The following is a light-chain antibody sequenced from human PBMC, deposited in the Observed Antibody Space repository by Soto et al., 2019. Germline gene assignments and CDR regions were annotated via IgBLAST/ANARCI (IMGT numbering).Light chain of an antibody. J-gene: IGLJ2*01. CDR1: SSNIGSNT. CDR3: AAWDDSLNALV. Sequence: QSVLTQPPSASGTPGQRVTISCSGSSSNIGSNTVNWYQQLPGTAPKLLIYSNNQWPSGVPDRFSGSKSGTSASLAISGLQSEDEADYYCAAWDDSLNALVFGGGTKVTVL. CDR2: SNN. V-gene: IGLV1-44*01.